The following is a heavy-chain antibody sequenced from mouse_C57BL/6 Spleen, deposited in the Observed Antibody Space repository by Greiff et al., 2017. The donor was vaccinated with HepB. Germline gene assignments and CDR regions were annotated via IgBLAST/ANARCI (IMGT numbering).Heavy chain of an antibody. CDR1: GYTFTSYG. CDR3: ARYGYYGSSYDYYAMDY. V-gene: IGHV1-81*01. CDR2: IYPRSGNT. Sequence: VQRVESGAELARPGASVKLSCKASGYTFTSYGISWVKQRTGQGLEWIGEIYPRSGNTYYNEKFKGKATLTADKSSSTAYMELRSLTSEDSAVYFCARYGYYGSSYDYYAMDYWGQGTSVTVSS. D-gene: IGHD1-1*01. J-gene: IGHJ4*01.